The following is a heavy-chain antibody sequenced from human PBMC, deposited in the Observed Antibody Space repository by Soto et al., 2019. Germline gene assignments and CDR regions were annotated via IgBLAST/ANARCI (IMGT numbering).Heavy chain of an antibody. J-gene: IGHJ6*02. Sequence: GGSLRLSCSASGFTFSSYAMHWVRQAPGKGLEYVSAISSNGGSTYYADSVKGRFTISRDNSKNTLYLQMSSLRAEDTAVYYYVKGPDCSSAYYSANSGMDVWGQGTTVTVSS. CDR2: ISSNGGST. D-gene: IGHD6-6*01. CDR3: VKGPDCSSAYYSANSGMDV. V-gene: IGHV3-64D*06. CDR1: GFTFSSYA.